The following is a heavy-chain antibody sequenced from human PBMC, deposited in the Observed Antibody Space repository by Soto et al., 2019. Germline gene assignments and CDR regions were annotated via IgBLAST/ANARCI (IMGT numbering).Heavy chain of an antibody. J-gene: IGHJ6*03. Sequence: SETLSLTCTVSGGSISSSSYYWGWIRQPPGKGLEWIGSIYYSGSTYYNPSLKSRVTISVDTSKNQFSLKLSSVTAADTAVYYCARVEYYYYMDVWGKGTTVTVSS. V-gene: IGHV4-39*01. CDR3: ARVEYYYYMDV. CDR2: IYYSGST. CDR1: GGSISSSSYY.